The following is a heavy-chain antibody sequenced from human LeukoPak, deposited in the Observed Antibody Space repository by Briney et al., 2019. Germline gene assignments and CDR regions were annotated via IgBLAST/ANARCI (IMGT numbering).Heavy chain of an antibody. CDR2: IFPGDSDT. CDR1: GYTFTDYW. V-gene: IGHV5-51*01. D-gene: IGHD2-2*02. Sequence: SGESLKISCQVSGYTFTDYWIGWVRHVSGKGLEWMGIIFPGDSDTKYSPSFQGHVTISVDKSISTAYLQRSSLKASDTAMYYCARIRDIVVVPAAIVALGYFDYWGQGTLVTVSS. J-gene: IGHJ4*02. CDR3: ARIRDIVVVPAAIVALGYFDY.